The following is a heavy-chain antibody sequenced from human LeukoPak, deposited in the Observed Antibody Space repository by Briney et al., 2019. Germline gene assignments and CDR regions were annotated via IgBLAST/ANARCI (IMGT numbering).Heavy chain of an antibody. CDR1: GFTFSSYA. CDR2: ISGSGGST. D-gene: IGHD3-22*01. J-gene: IGHJ3*02. CDR3: AKDMRYYYDSSGYTDAFDI. Sequence: GGSLRLSCAASGFTFSSYAMSWVRQAPGKGLEWVSAISGSGGSTYYADSVKGRFTISRDNSKNTLYLQMNSLRAEDTAVYYCAKDMRYYYDSSGYTDAFDIWGQGTMVTVSS. V-gene: IGHV3-23*01.